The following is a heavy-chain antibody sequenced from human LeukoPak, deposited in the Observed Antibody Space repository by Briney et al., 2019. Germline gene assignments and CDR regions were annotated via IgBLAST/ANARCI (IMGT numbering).Heavy chain of an antibody. CDR3: ARVWTYYYDSSGFRAFDI. V-gene: IGHV1-69*06. D-gene: IGHD3-22*01. CDR2: IIPIFGTA. Sequence: SVKVSCKASGGTFSSYAISWVRQAPGQGLEWMGGIIPIFGTANYAQKFQGRVTITADKSTSTAYMELSSLRSEDTAVYYCARVWTYYYDSSGFRAFDIWGKGIMVTVFS. CDR1: GGTFSSYA. J-gene: IGHJ3*02.